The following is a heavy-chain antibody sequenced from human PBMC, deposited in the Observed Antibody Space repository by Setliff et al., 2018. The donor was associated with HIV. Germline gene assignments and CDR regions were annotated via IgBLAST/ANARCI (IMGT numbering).Heavy chain of an antibody. V-gene: IGHV4-4*07. CDR2: VNSTLST. D-gene: IGHD6-19*01. CDR3: ARRTFGSGRFDP. CDR1: GDSISSFY. J-gene: IGHJ5*02. Sequence: PSETLSLTCTVAGDSISSFYWSWVRQPAGKGLEWIGQVNSTLSTNYNPSLKSRLSISADTSKNPFSLNLRFVTAADTALYYCARRTFGSGRFDPWGQGTPVTVSS.